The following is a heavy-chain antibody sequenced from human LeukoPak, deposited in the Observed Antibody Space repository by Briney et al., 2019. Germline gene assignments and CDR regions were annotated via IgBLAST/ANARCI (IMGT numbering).Heavy chain of an antibody. CDR1: GFTFSSYA. V-gene: IGHV3-23*01. CDR3: AKVPGEDYCSSTSCYAYYFDY. D-gene: IGHD2-2*01. Sequence: PGGSLRLSCATSGFTFSSYAMSWVRQAPGKGLEWVSAISGSGGSTYYADSVKGRFTISRDNSKNTLYLQMNSLRAEDTAVYYCAKVPGEDYCSSTSCYAYYFDYWGQGTLVTVSS. CDR2: ISGSGGST. J-gene: IGHJ4*02.